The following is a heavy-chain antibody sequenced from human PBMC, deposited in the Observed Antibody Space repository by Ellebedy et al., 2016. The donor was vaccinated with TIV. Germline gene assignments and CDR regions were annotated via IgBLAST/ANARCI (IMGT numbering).Heavy chain of an antibody. CDR2: INPNSGGT. CDR3: ARDRFRSAVAGYNWFDP. CDR1: GYTFTGYY. J-gene: IGHJ5*02. D-gene: IGHD6-19*01. V-gene: IGHV1-2*02. Sequence: AASVKVSCKASGYTFTGYYMHWVRQAPGQGLEWMGWINPNSGGTNYAQKFQGRVTMTRDTSISTAYMELSRLRSDDTAVYYCARDRFRSAVAGYNWFDPWGQGTLVTVSS.